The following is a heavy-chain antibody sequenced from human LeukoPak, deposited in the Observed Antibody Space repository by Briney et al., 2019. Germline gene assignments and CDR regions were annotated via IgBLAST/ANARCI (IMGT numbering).Heavy chain of an antibody. D-gene: IGHD5-18*01. J-gene: IGHJ4*02. V-gene: IGHV3-30*18. CDR3: AKGRPYEYNYGGFDY. CDR2: MSYDGSDK. CDR1: GFTFNSYA. Sequence: PGRALRLSCVASGFTFNSYAMHWVRQAPGKGLEWVALMSYDGSDKHYADSVKGRFTISRDSSKNTLYLQMNSLRADDTAVYYCAKGRPYEYNYGGFDYWGQGALVTVSS.